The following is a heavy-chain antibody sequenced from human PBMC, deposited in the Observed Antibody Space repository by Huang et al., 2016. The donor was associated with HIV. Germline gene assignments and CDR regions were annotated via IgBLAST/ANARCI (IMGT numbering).Heavy chain of an antibody. V-gene: IGHV1-8*01. Sequence: QIQLAQSGAEVKKPGASVKVSCKASGYTFTNYDINWVRQASGQGLEWMGWMNHKRGNVGYTKKFQGRVAMLRNSSINTSYLEVTSLTSEDTAVYYCARGFGINYNHEAFDVWGQGTMVTVSS. CDR3: ARGFGINYNHEAFDV. CDR1: GYTFTNYD. CDR2: MNHKRGNV. J-gene: IGHJ3*01. D-gene: IGHD3-10*01.